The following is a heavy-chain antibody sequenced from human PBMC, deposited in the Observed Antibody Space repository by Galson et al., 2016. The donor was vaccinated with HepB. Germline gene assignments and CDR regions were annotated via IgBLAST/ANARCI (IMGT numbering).Heavy chain of an antibody. CDR3: AGDRRIEAAGLKVFDY. CDR1: GFTVSSNY. D-gene: IGHD6-25*01. CDR2: IYSDGST. Sequence: SLRLSCAASGFTVSSNYMSWVRQAPGKGLEWLSIIYSDGSTFFADSVKGRFTISRHNSENTVYLQLNSLRPEDTAVYYCAGDRRIEAAGLKVFDYWGQGTLVTVSS. J-gene: IGHJ4*02. V-gene: IGHV3-53*04.